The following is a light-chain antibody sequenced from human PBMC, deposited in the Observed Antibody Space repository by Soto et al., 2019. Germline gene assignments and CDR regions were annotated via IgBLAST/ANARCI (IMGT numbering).Light chain of an antibody. Sequence: EIVLTQSPGTLSLSPGERATLSCRASQSVSGSYLAWYQQQPGQAPRLLIYGASSRATGIPDRFSGSGSGTDFTLTISRLEPEDFAVYYCQQYGSSSWTFGQGTKVDIK. CDR1: QSVSGSY. CDR2: GAS. CDR3: QQYGSSSWT. J-gene: IGKJ1*01. V-gene: IGKV3-20*01.